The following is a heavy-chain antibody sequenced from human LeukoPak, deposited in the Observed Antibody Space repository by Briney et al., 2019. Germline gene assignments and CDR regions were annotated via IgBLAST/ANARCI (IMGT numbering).Heavy chain of an antibody. D-gene: IGHD3-10*01. CDR1: GYTFTSYY. J-gene: IGHJ4*02. CDR3: AREWLAGYFDY. CDR2: IIPIFGTA. Sequence: GASVKVSCKASGYTFTSYYMHWVRQAPGQGLEWMGGIIPIFGTANYAQKFQGRVTITADESTSTAYMELSSLRSEDTAVYYCAREWLAGYFDYWGQGTLVTVSS. V-gene: IGHV1-69*13.